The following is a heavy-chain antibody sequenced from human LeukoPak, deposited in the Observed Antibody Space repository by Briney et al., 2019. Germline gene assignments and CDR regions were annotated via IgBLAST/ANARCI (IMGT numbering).Heavy chain of an antibody. CDR1: GYTFTGYY. V-gene: IGHV1-2*02. CDR2: INPNSGGT. CDR3: ARGRYGGNSYMDY. Sequence: ASVKVSCKASGYTFTGYYMHWVRQAPGQGLEWMGWINPNSGGTNYAQKFQGRVTMTRDTSISTAYMELSRLRSDDTAVYYCARGRYGGNSYMDYWGQGTLVTVSS. J-gene: IGHJ4*02. D-gene: IGHD4-23*01.